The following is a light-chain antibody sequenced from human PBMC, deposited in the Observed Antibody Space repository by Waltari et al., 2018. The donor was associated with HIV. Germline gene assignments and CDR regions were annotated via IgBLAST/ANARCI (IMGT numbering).Light chain of an antibody. J-gene: IGLJ3*02. Sequence: QSVLTQPPSASGTPGQRVTISCSGSSSNIGSNYVYWYQQLPGTAPKLLIHRNQQRPSGVPDRFSGSKSGTSASLTISGLRSEDEADYYCAAWDASLSGWVFGGGTKLTVL. CDR3: AAWDASLSGWV. CDR2: RNQ. V-gene: IGLV1-47*01. CDR1: SSNIGSNY.